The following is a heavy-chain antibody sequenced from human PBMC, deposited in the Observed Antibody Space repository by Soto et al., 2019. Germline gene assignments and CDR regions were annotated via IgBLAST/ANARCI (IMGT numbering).Heavy chain of an antibody. D-gene: IGHD1-7*01. CDR3: ARVFSWGVGNWNYYAVGDAFAI. Sequence: SETLSLTCAVYGGSFSGYYWSWIRQPAGKGLEWIGRIYTSGSTNYNPSLKSRVTMSVDTSKNQFSLKLSSVTAADTAVYYCARVFSWGVGNWNYYAVGDAFAIWGQGTMVSVS. J-gene: IGHJ3*02. CDR1: GGSFSGYY. V-gene: IGHV4-59*10. CDR2: IYTSGST.